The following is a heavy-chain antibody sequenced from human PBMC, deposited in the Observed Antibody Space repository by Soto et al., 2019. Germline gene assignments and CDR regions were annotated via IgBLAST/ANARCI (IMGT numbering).Heavy chain of an antibody. J-gene: IGHJ5*02. CDR1: GFTFSSYA. D-gene: IGHD3-10*01. V-gene: IGHV3-23*01. CDR3: AKDGLGITMVRGVIIAPGSGWFDP. CDR2: ITGSGGST. Sequence: EVQLLESGGGLVQPGGPLRLSCAATGFTFSSYAMSWVRQALGKGLEWVSAITGSGGSTYYADSVKGRFTISRDNSKNTLYRQMNSLRGEDTAVYYCAKDGLGITMVRGVIIAPGSGWFDPWGQGTLVSVSS.